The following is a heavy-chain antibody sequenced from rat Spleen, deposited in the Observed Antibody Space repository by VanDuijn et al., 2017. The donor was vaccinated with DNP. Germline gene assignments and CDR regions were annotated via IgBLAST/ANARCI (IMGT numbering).Heavy chain of an antibody. J-gene: IGHJ2*01. V-gene: IGHV5-25*01. D-gene: IGHD3-8*01. Sequence: EVQLVESGGGLVQPGRSTKLSCAASGFTFSDYYMAWVRQAPAKGLEWVASISTGGGNTYYRDSVKGRFSLSRDNAKSTLYLQLNSLRSEDTATYYCTSNPHIRTAAPFDYWGQGAMVTVSS. CDR2: ISTGGGNT. CDR1: GFTFSDYY. CDR3: TSNPHIRTAAPFDY.